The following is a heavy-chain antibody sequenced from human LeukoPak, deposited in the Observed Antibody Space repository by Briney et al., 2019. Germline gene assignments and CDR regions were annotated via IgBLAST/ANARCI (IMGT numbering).Heavy chain of an antibody. J-gene: IGHJ3*02. D-gene: IGHD3-9*01. CDR3: AKVAPYDIHAFDI. CDR1: GFTFSRYV. CDR2: ISYDGNNK. V-gene: IGHV3-30*18. Sequence: GRSLRLSCAASGFTFSRYVMHWVRQAPVKGLEWVAIISYDGNNKNYADSVKGRFTISRDNSKNTLYLQMDSLRAEDTAVYYCAKVAPYDIHAFDIWGQGTMVTVSS.